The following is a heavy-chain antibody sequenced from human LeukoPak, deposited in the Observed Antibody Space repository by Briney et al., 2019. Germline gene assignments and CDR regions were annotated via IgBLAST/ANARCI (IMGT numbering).Heavy chain of an antibody. J-gene: IGHJ4*02. CDR3: ARDKLQWHSPVDN. Sequence: GASVKVSCKASVYTFPRYYLHWVRQAPGQGLEWVGIINPDGGSTSYAQKFQGRVTMTRDMSTSTVYMELSSLRSEDTAVYYCARDKLQWHSPVDNWGQGTLVTVSS. CDR1: VYTFPRYY. CDR2: INPDGGST. D-gene: IGHD6-19*01. V-gene: IGHV1-46*01.